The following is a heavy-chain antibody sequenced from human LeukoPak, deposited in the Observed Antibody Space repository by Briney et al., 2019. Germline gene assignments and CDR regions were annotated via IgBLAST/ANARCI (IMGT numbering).Heavy chain of an antibody. CDR2: INPNSGGT. Sequence: ASVKVSCKASGYTFTGYYMHWVRQAPGQGLEWMGWINPNSGGTNYAQKFQGRVTMTRDTSISTAYMELRSLRSDDTAVYYCAREGYCSSTSCSDNYYYGMDVWGQGTTVTVSS. CDR3: AREGYCSSTSCSDNYYYGMDV. D-gene: IGHD2-2*01. CDR1: GYTFTGYY. V-gene: IGHV1-2*02. J-gene: IGHJ6*02.